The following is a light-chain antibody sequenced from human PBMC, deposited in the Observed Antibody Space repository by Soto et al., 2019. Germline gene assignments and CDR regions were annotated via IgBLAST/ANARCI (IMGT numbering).Light chain of an antibody. Sequence: EIVLTQSPGTLSLSPGEGDTLSCRASQSISSNSLAWYQQKPGQAPRLLIYGASSRATGIPDRFSGSGSGTDFTLTINRLEPEDFALYYCQQYGSSTGTFGQGTKVDIK. CDR3: QQYGSSTGT. V-gene: IGKV3-20*01. CDR1: QSISSNS. J-gene: IGKJ1*01. CDR2: GAS.